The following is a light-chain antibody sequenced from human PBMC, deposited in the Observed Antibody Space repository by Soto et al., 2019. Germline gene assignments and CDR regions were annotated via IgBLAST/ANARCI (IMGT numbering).Light chain of an antibody. Sequence: ETVMTQSPATLSVSPGDRATLSCRASHSVSSNLAWYQQKPGQAPRLLIYAASTRATGIPARFRGSGSGTEFTLTISSLQSEDFAVYSCQQYNNWPRTFGQGTKVEIK. CDR2: AAS. J-gene: IGKJ1*01. CDR3: QQYNNWPRT. CDR1: HSVSSN. V-gene: IGKV3-15*01.